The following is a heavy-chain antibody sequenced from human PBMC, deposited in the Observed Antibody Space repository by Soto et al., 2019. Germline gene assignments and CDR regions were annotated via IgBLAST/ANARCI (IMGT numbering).Heavy chain of an antibody. CDR1: GDSVSSNSAA. V-gene: IGHV6-1*01. CDR2: TYYRSKWYN. D-gene: IGHD1-26*01. Sequence: KQSQTLSLTCAISGDSVSSNSAAWNWIRQSPSRGLEWLGRTYYRSKWYNDYAVSVKSRITINPDTSKNQFSLQLNSVTPEDTAVYYCARVKVLVGADRGLIDYYYYGMDVWGQGTTVTVSS. J-gene: IGHJ6*02. CDR3: ARVKVLVGADRGLIDYYYYGMDV.